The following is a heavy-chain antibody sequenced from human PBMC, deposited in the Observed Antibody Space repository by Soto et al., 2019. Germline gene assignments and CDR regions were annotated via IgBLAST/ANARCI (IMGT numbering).Heavy chain of an antibody. CDR3: AKVGQLLTEGGGY. V-gene: IGHV3-9*01. CDR2: ISWNSGSI. CDR1: GFTFDDYA. J-gene: IGHJ4*02. Sequence: EVQLVESGGGLVQPGRSLRLSCAASGFTFDDYAMHWVRQAPGKGLEWVSGISWNSGSIGYADSVKGRITISRDNAKNSLALQMNSLRAEDTALYYGAKVGQLLTEGGGYWGQGTLVTVSS. D-gene: IGHD2-2*01.